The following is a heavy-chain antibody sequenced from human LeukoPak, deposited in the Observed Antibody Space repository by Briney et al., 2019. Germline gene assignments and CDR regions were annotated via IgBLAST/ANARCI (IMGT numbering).Heavy chain of an antibody. Sequence: SETLSLTCTVSGGSISSGSYYWSWIRQPAGKGLEWIGRIYTSGSTNYNPSLKSRVTISVDTSRNQFSLKLSSVTAADTAVYYCARVPTVTFFDYWGQGTLVTVSS. V-gene: IGHV4-61*02. CDR3: ARVPTVTFFDY. J-gene: IGHJ4*02. CDR1: GGSISSGSYY. CDR2: IYTSGST. D-gene: IGHD4-17*01.